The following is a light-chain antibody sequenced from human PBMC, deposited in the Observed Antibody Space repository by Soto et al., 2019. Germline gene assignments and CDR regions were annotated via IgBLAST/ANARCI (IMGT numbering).Light chain of an antibody. CDR1: SSNIGAGYD. J-gene: IGLJ2*01. CDR3: QSYDGSLSGSVV. V-gene: IGLV1-40*01. Sequence: QSVLTQPPSVSGAPGQRVTISCTGSSSNIGAGYDVHWYQQLPGTAPKLLIYGNSNRPSGVPDRFSGSKSGTSASLAITGVQDEDEADYYCQSYDGSLSGSVVFGGGTKLTVL. CDR2: GNS.